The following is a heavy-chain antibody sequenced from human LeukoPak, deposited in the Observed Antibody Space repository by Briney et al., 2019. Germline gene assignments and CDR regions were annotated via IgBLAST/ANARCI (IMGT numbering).Heavy chain of an antibody. CDR1: GFTFSNYA. Sequence: GGSLRLSCAASGFTFSNYAMTWVRQAPGKGLAWVSTITGSGAVTYYADSVEGRFTISRDNSKKTLYLHMNSLRAEDTAVYYCAKDATFSSGSYFYWGQGTLVTVSS. CDR2: ITGSGAVT. J-gene: IGHJ4*02. D-gene: IGHD3-10*01. V-gene: IGHV3-23*01. CDR3: AKDATFSSGSYFY.